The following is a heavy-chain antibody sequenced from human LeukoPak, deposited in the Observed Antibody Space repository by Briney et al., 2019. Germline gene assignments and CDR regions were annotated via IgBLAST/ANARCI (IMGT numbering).Heavy chain of an antibody. Sequence: SETLSLTCTVSGGSISSSNFYWGWIRQPPGKGLEWIGSMYYSGSTYYNPSLMSRVPISADTPKNQFSLKLSSVTAADTAVYYCARLGYSGSYYERAFDIWGQGTMVTVSS. CDR2: MYYSGST. CDR3: ARLGYSGSYYERAFDI. V-gene: IGHV4-39*01. J-gene: IGHJ3*02. D-gene: IGHD1-26*01. CDR1: GGSISSSNFY.